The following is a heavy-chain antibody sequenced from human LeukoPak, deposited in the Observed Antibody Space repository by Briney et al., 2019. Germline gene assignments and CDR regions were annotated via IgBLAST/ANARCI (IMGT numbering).Heavy chain of an antibody. Sequence: GESLKISCKGSGYSFTSYWIGWVRQMPGKGLEWMGIIYPGDSDTRYSPSFQGQVTISADKSISTAYLQWSSLKASDTAMYYCASPAYCSSTSCPGYFHHWGKGTLVTVSS. D-gene: IGHD2-2*01. V-gene: IGHV5-51*01. J-gene: IGHJ1*01. CDR1: GYSFTSYW. CDR2: IYPGDSDT. CDR3: ASPAYCSSTSCPGYFHH.